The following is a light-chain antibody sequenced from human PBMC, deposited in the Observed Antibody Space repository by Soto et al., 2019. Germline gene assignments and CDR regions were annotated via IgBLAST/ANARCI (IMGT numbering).Light chain of an antibody. CDR1: QDISNY. CDR3: ITYHNLLVFT. Sequence: DIQMTQSPSSLSASVGDRVTITCQASQDISNYLNWYQHKPGKAPKLLIYDASNLETGVPSRFRGSGSGTDFTFTISSPLNDDIATYYCITYHNLLVFTFGTGTQVDIK. J-gene: IGKJ3*01. CDR2: DAS. V-gene: IGKV1-33*01.